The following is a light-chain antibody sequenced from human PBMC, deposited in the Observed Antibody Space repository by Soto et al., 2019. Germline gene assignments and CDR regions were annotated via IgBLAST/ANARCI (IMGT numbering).Light chain of an antibody. CDR1: QSISSW. CDR3: QQYHTYSA. CDR2: KAS. J-gene: IGKJ2*01. V-gene: IGKV1-5*03. Sequence: DIPMTQSPSTLSASVGDRVTITCRASQSISSWLAWYQQKPGKAPKLLIYKASSLESGVPSRFSGSGSGTEFTLTISSLQPDDFATYYCQQYHTYSAFGQGTKLEIK.